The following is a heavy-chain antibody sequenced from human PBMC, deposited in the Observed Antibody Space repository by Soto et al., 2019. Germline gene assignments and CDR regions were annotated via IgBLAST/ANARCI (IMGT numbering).Heavy chain of an antibody. CDR3: AERQRAMVRVYGMDV. CDR1: GFTFSSYA. J-gene: IGHJ6*02. Sequence: PGGSLRLSCAASGFTFSSYAMRWVRQAPGKGLEWVSGISGSGASTYYADSVKGLFTISRDNAKNTVYLQMNSLRAEDTAVYYCAERQRAMVRVYGMDVWGQGTTVTVSS. V-gene: IGHV3-23*01. CDR2: ISGSGAST. D-gene: IGHD3-10*01.